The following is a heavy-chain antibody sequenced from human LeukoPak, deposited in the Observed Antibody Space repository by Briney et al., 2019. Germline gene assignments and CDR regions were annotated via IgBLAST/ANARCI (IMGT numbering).Heavy chain of an antibody. CDR2: INHSGST. V-gene: IGHV4-34*01. J-gene: IGHJ6*04. CDR3: ARGPSIADPSPQMDV. CDR1: GGSFSGYY. Sequence: SETLSLTCAVFGGSFSGYYWSWIRQPPGKGLEWIGEINHSGSTHYTPSLKSRVTISVDTSKNQFSLKLSSVTAADTAVYYCARGPSIADPSPQMDVWGKGTTVTVSS. D-gene: IGHD6-6*01.